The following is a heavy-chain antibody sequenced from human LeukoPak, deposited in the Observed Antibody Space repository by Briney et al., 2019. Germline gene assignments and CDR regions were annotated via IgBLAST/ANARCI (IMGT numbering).Heavy chain of an antibody. CDR1: GYTFTDYY. D-gene: IGHD1-26*01. Sequence: ASVKVSRKASGYTFTDYYLHWVRQAPGQGLEWMGWINPNSGGTNYAQKFQGRVTMTRDTSINTAYMELSRLRSDDTAVYYCARDALRWELLSWGQGTLVTVSS. V-gene: IGHV1-2*02. CDR2: INPNSGGT. CDR3: ARDALRWELLS. J-gene: IGHJ4*02.